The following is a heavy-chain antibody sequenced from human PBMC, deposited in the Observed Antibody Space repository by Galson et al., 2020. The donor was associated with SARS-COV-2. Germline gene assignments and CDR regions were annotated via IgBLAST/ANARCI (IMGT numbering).Heavy chain of an antibody. V-gene: IGHV4-39*01. Sequence: SETLSLTCSVSGGSISSAAYYWGWIRQPPGKGLEWIGSIHYSGSTYYNPSLKSRVTISVDTSKNQFSLKLSSVTAADTAVYYCARHGRCSSISCSTRGSYDYYYMDVWGKGTTVTVSS. D-gene: IGHD2-2*01. J-gene: IGHJ6*03. CDR3: ARHGRCSSISCSTRGSYDYYYMDV. CDR2: IHYSGST. CDR1: GGSISSAAYY.